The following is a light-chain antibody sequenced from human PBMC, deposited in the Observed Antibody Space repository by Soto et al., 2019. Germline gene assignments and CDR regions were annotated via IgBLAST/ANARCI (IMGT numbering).Light chain of an antibody. J-gene: IGLJ3*02. V-gene: IGLV2-14*03. CDR2: DVT. CDR1: SSDVGGYNY. Sequence: QSVLTQPASVSGSPGQSITISCTGTSSDVGGYNYVSWYQHHPGKAHKLMIYDVTNRPSGVYNRFSGSKSGNTASPTISGLQAEDEADYYCTSYTTSSPYLVFGGGTKLPVL. CDR3: TSYTTSSPYLV.